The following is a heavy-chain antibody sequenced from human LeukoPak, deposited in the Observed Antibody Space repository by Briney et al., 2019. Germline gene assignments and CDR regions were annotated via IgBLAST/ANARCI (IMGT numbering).Heavy chain of an antibody. Sequence: ASVKVSCKASGYTFTSYYMHWVRQAPGQGLEWMGWISAYNGNTNYAQKLQGRVTMTTDTSTSTAYMELRSLRSDDTAVYYCARTDSSPPPNYYYMDVWGKGTTVTISS. J-gene: IGHJ6*03. CDR1: GYTFTSYY. CDR2: ISAYNGNT. V-gene: IGHV1-18*04. CDR3: ARTDSSPPPNYYYMDV. D-gene: IGHD3-22*01.